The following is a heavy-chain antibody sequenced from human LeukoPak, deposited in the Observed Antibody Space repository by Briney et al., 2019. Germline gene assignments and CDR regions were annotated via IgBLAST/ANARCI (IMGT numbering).Heavy chain of an antibody. J-gene: IGHJ6*03. CDR3: ARPVVVPAAMPPYYYYYMDV. V-gene: IGHV4-39*01. CDR1: GGSISSGSYY. Sequence: SQTLSLTCTVSGGSISSGSYYWSWIRQPPGKGLEWIGSIYYSGSTYYNPSLKSRVTISVDTSKNQFSLKLSSVTAADTAVYYCARPVVVPAAMPPYYYYYMDVWGKGTTVTVSS. CDR2: IYYSGST. D-gene: IGHD2-2*01.